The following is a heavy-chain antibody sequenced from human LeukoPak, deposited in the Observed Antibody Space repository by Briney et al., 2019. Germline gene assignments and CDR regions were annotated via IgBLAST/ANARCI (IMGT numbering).Heavy chain of an antibody. CDR1: GFSFSSYW. CDR2: IKQDGSEK. J-gene: IGHJ3*02. D-gene: IGHD2-21*02. CDR3: ATKGEVTAPTKNAFDI. Sequence: GGSLRLSCAASGFSFSSYWMSWVRQAPGKGLEWVANIKQDGSEKYYVDSVKGRFTISRDNAKNSLYLQMNSLRVDDTAVCFCATKGEVTAPTKNAFDIWGPGTMVTVSS. V-gene: IGHV3-7*01.